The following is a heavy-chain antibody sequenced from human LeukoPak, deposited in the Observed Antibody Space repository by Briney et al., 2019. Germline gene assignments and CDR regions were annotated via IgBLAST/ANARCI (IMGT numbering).Heavy chain of an antibody. D-gene: IGHD2-2*01. J-gene: IGHJ3*02. CDR2: IYYSGST. V-gene: IGHV4-59*12. Sequence: KPSETLSLTCTVSGGSINNYYWSWVRQPPGKGLEWIGYIYYSGSTNYNPSLKSRVTISVDTSKNQFSLKLSSVTAADTAVYYCAGYCSSTSCYEEDAFDIWGQGTMVTVSS. CDR3: AGYCSSTSCYEEDAFDI. CDR1: GGSINNYY.